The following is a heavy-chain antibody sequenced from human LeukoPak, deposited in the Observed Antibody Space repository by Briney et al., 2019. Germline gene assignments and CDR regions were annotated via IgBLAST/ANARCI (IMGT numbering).Heavy chain of an antibody. CDR3: ARSNAQLWFSVFFDY. Sequence: GTLSLTCAVSGGSISSSNWWSWVRQAPGKGLEWVSAIPGSGGGTYYADSVKGRFTISRDNAKNSLYLQMNSLRAEDTAVYYCARSNAQLWFSVFFDYWGQGTLVTVSS. D-gene: IGHD5-18*01. CDR1: GGSISSSN. V-gene: IGHV3-21*01. CDR2: IPGSGGGT. J-gene: IGHJ4*02.